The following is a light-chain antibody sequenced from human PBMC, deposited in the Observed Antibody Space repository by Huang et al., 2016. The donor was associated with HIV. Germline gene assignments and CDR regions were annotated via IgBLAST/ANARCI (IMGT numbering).Light chain of an antibody. J-gene: IGKJ5*01. V-gene: IGKV2-28*01. CDR3: MQSLQVPIT. CDR1: QRLIYSNGKNY. CDR2: LGS. Sequence: EIVMTQSPLTLTVTPGESASIFCRSNQRLIYSNGKNYLDWYVQKAGQSPQILIYLGSYRASGVPDRFSVTGSGTNFTFQISSVEAEDVVFYYCMQSLQVPITFGQGTRLEIK.